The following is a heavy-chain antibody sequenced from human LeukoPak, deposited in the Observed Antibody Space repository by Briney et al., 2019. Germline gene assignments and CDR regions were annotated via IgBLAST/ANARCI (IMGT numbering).Heavy chain of an antibody. CDR2: INWNGGST. CDR3: AREGYYDFWSGYREPFDY. D-gene: IGHD3-3*01. J-gene: IGHJ4*02. V-gene: IGHV3-20*04. Sequence: GGSLRLSCAASGFTFDDYGMSWVRQAPGKGPEWVSGINWNGGSTGYADSVKGRFTISRDNAKNSLYLQMNSLRAEDTALYYCAREGYYDFWSGYREPFDYWGQGTLVTVSS. CDR1: GFTFDDYG.